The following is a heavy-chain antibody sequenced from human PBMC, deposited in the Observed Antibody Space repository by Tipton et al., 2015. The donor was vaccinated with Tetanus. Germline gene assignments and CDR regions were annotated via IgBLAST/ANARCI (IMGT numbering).Heavy chain of an antibody. CDR1: GGSISRFY. V-gene: IGHV4-59*01. CDR3: ARFSYDSGGFYSYFDY. D-gene: IGHD3-22*01. Sequence: LRLSCTISGGSISRFYWGWIRQPPGKGLEWIGHAYYSRSTNYNPSLKSRVSISVDTSNDQFSLRLTSVTAADTAIYYCARFSYDSGGFYSYFDYWGRGTLVTVSS. J-gene: IGHJ4*02. CDR2: AYYSRST.